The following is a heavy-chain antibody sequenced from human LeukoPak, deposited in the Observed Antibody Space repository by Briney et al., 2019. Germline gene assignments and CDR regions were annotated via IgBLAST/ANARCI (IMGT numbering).Heavy chain of an antibody. CDR1: GGSLSSGGYY. CDR3: ARVEAAAGYYFDY. J-gene: IGHJ4*02. Sequence: SQTLSLTCTVSGGSLSSGGYYWSWIRQPPGKGLEWIGYIYHSGSTYYNPSLKSRVTISVDRSKNQFSLKLSSVTAADTAVYYCARVEAAAGYYFDYWGQGTLVTVSS. V-gene: IGHV4-30-2*01. D-gene: IGHD6-13*01. CDR2: IYHSGST.